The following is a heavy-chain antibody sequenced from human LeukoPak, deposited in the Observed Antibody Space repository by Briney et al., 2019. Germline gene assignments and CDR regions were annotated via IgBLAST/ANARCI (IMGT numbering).Heavy chain of an antibody. CDR2: IKQDGSEK. J-gene: IGHJ5*02. V-gene: IGHV3-7*01. CDR1: GFTFSSYW. Sequence: GGSLRLSCAASGFTFSSYWMSWVRQAPGKGLEWVANIKQDGSEKYYVDSVKGRFTISRDNAKNSLYLQMNSLRAEDTAVYYCARRPSGLPAAMGWFDPWGQGTLVAVSS. CDR3: ARRPSGLPAAMGWFDP. D-gene: IGHD2-2*01.